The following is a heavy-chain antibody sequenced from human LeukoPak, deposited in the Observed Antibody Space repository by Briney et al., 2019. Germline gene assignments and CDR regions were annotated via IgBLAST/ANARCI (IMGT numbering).Heavy chain of an antibody. J-gene: IGHJ5*02. CDR3: ARDLNYYGSGRFDP. CDR1: GFTFSSYG. V-gene: IGHV3-33*01. Sequence: GGSLRLSCAASGFTFSSYGMHWVRQAPGKGLEWVAVIWYDGSNKYYADSVKGRFTISRDNSKNTLYLQMNSLRAEDTAVYYCARDLNYYGSGRFDPWGQGTLVTVPS. CDR2: IWYDGSNK. D-gene: IGHD3-10*01.